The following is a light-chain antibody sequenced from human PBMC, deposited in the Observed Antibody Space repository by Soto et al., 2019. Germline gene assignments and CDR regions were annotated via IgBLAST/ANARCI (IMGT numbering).Light chain of an antibody. CDR2: GGS. CDR1: KSISSW. J-gene: IGKJ5*01. Sequence: DIQMTQSPSSLSASVEDRVTITCRASKSISSWLAGYQQKPAKDPNILIYGGSSEQSGGLSRIISGRCGTDFTITISSLQPEDVATAYCRQTYGPSEITFGQGTRLEI. CDR3: RQTYGPSEIT. V-gene: IGKV1-39*01.